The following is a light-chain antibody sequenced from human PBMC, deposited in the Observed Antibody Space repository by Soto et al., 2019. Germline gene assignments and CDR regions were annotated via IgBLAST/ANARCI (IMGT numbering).Light chain of an antibody. V-gene: IGKV3-15*01. CDR3: QQGHNWPLN. Sequence: EIVMTQSPATLSVSPGERATLSCRASQSISSELAWYQQKPVQPPRLLIYGASTRATGVPARFTGSGSGSDFTLTISGLQSEDFAVYYCQQGHNWPLNFGQGTRLEI. J-gene: IGKJ2*01. CDR1: QSISSE. CDR2: GAS.